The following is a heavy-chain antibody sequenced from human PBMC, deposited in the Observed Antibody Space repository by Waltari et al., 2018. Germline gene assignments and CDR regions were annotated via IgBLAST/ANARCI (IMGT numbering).Heavy chain of an antibody. Sequence: QVQLHQWGAGLLKPSETLSLTCAVYGGSLSGYWWTWIRQSPGKGLEWIGEIGHSGGIHYNSSLKSRLTISLDTSKNQFSLQLTSVTAADTAVYYCARNGPYFDVDYWGHGALVTVSS. CDR1: GGSLSGYW. V-gene: IGHV4-34*01. CDR2: IGHSGGI. J-gene: IGHJ4*01. D-gene: IGHD3-9*01. CDR3: ARNGPYFDVDY.